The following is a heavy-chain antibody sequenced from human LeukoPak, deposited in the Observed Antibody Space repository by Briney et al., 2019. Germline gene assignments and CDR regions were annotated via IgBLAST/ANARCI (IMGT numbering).Heavy chain of an antibody. CDR1: GGSISSGGYY. V-gene: IGHV4-61*02. Sequence: SETLSLTCTVSGGSISSGGYYWSWIRQPAGKGLEWIGRIYTSGSASYNPPLKSRVTMSVDTSKNQLSLKLTSVTAADTAVYYCTREPVPWGQGTLVTVSS. CDR3: TREPVP. CDR2: IYTSGSA. J-gene: IGHJ5*02.